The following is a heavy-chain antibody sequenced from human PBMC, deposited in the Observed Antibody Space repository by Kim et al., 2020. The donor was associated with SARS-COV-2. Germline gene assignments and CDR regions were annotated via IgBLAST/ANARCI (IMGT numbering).Heavy chain of an antibody. CDR3: AKDRRVVAASFDYGMDV. J-gene: IGHJ6*02. D-gene: IGHD2-15*01. V-gene: IGHV3-9*01. Sequence: GGSLRLSCAASGFTFDDYAMHWVRQAPGKGLEWVSGISWNSGSIGYADSVKGRFTISRDNAKNSLYLQMNSLRAEDTALYYCAKDRRVVAASFDYGMDVWGQGTTVTGSS. CDR2: ISWNSGSI. CDR1: GFTFDDYA.